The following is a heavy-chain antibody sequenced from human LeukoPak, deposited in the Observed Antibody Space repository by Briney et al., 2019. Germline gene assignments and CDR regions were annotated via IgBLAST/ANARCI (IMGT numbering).Heavy chain of an antibody. V-gene: IGHV4-34*01. CDR1: GGSFSGYY. CDR3: ARDRWLLQGAQETYYMDV. J-gene: IGHJ6*03. Sequence: SETLSLTCAVYGGSFSGYYWSWIRQPPGKGLEWIGEINHSGSTNYNPSLKSRVTISVDTSKNQFSLKLSSVTAADTAVYYCARDRWLLQGAQETYYMDVWGKGTTVTISS. CDR2: INHSGST. D-gene: IGHD5-24*01.